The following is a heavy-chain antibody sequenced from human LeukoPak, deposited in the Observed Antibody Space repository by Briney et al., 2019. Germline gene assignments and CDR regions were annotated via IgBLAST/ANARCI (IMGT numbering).Heavy chain of an antibody. CDR3: TSDAGGGTQRDGWFDP. Sequence: GGSLRLSCAASGFTFSRYSMNWVRQAPGKGLEWVSSINSDSIYIYYADSMRGRFTISRDNAKNLLFLQMNSLTEDDTAVYYCTSDAGGGTQRDGWFDPWGQGTLVTVSS. CDR2: INSDSIYI. V-gene: IGHV3-21*01. D-gene: IGHD2-15*01. CDR1: GFTFSRYS. J-gene: IGHJ5*02.